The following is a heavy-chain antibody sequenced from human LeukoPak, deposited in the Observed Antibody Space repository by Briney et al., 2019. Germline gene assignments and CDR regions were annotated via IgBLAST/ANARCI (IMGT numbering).Heavy chain of an antibody. J-gene: IGHJ4*02. V-gene: IGHV4-59*01. Sequence: PSETLSLTCTVSGASITTYYWSWIRQPPGKGLEYIGQIHSSGSANYNPSLKSRVAMPLDASKNQFSLAVSSVTAADTAIYYCARDILDVGATHYFDHWGQGSLLTVSS. CDR1: GASITTYY. CDR3: ARDILDVGATHYFDH. D-gene: IGHD1-26*01. CDR2: IHSSGSA.